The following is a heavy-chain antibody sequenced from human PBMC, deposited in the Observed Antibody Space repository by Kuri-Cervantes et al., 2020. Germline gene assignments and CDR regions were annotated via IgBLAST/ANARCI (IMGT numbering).Heavy chain of an antibody. CDR2: VYYTGNT. CDR3: AREVAGSSAAH. CDR1: GASISSSNYY. V-gene: IGHV4-39*02. Sequence: SETLSLTCSVSGASISSSNYYWGWVRQPPGKGLEWIGSVYYTGNTYYSPSLKSPVTISIDTSKNQFSLKLTSVTAADTAVYYCAREVAGSSAAHWGQGTLVTVSS. J-gene: IGHJ4*02. D-gene: IGHD6-19*01.